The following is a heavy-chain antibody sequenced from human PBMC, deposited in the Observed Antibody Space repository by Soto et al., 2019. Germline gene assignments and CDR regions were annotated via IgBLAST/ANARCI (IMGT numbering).Heavy chain of an antibody. V-gene: IGHV4-38-2*02. J-gene: IGHJ5*02. CDR3: ARDPKGGGWFDP. D-gene: IGHD3-16*01. CDR1: GYSISSGYY. Sequence: SETLSLTCAVSGYSISSGYYWGWIRQPPGKGLEWIGSIYHSGSTYYNPSLKSRVTISVDTSKNQFSLKLSSVTAADTAVYYCARDPKGGGWFDPWGQGTLVTVSS. CDR2: IYHSGST.